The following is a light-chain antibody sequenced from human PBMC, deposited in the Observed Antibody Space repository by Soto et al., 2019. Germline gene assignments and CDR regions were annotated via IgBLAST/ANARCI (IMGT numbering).Light chain of an antibody. V-gene: IGLV1-44*01. Sequence: QAVLTQPPSASGTPGQGVTISCSGGHSNIGVHPDNWYQQLPATVPTLLTPPNSHRPSWVANRYSGSKSGTSASLAISALQSEDEADYFCSSWDDSLHGVKFGGGTKVTGL. J-gene: IGLJ2*01. CDR2: PNS. CDR1: HSNIGVHP. CDR3: SSWDDSLHGVK.